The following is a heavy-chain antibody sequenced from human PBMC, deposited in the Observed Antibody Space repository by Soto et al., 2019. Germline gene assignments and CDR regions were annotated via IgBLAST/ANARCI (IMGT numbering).Heavy chain of an antibody. D-gene: IGHD4-4*01. CDR1: GFTFTDYW. Sequence: GGSLRLSCAASGFTFTDYWTHWVRQAPGKGLVWVSRINSDGSRTSYADSVTGRFTISRDNAKNTLYLQMNSLRVEDTALYYCARETYRGFYFDYWGQGTRVTVSS. V-gene: IGHV3-74*01. CDR3: ARETYRGFYFDY. CDR2: INSDGSRT. J-gene: IGHJ4*02.